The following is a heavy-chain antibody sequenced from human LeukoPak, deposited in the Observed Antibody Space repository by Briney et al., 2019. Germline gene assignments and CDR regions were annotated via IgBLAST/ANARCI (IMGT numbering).Heavy chain of an antibody. V-gene: IGHV4-59*01. J-gene: IGHJ4*02. D-gene: IGHD3-22*01. CDR1: GGSISSYY. CDR2: IYYSGST. Sequence: SETLSLTCTVSGGSISSYYWSWIRQPPGKGLEWIGYIYYSGSTNYNPSLKSRLTISVDTSKNQFSLKLSSVTAADTAVYYCARGYYDSSGLTFDYWGQGTLVTVSS. CDR3: ARGYYDSSGLTFDY.